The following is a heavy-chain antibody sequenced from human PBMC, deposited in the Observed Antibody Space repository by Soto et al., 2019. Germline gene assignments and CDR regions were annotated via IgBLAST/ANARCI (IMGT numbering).Heavy chain of an antibody. CDR3: ARDGVVVAASFDY. CDR1: GFTFSSYW. CDR2: IKQDGSEK. J-gene: IGHJ4*02. D-gene: IGHD2-15*01. V-gene: IGHV3-7*01. Sequence: GGSLRLSCAASGFTFSSYWMSWVRQAPGKGLEWVANIKQDGSEKYYVDSVKGRFTISRDNAKNSLYLQMNSLRAEDTAVYYCARDGVVVAASFDYWGQGTLVTVSS.